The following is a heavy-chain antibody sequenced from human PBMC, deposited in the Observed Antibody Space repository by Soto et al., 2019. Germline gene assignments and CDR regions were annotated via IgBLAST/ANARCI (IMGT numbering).Heavy chain of an antibody. D-gene: IGHD3-10*01. CDR1: GGTFSRYA. CDR3: ARSRTITMVRGNWFDP. CDR2: IIPIFGTA. Sequence: QVQLVQSGAEVKKPGSSVKVSCKASGGTFSRYAISWVRQAPGQGLEWMGGIIPIFGTANYAQKFQGRVTITADESTSTAYMELSSLRSEDTAVYYCARSRTITMVRGNWFDPWGQGTLVTVSS. V-gene: IGHV1-69*01. J-gene: IGHJ5*02.